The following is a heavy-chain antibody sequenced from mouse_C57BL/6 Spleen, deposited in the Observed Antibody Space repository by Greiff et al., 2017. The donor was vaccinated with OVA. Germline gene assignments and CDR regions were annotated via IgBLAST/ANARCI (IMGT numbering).Heavy chain of an antibody. Sequence: EVKLMESGEGLVKPGGSLKLSCAASGFTFSSYAMSWVRQTPEKRLEWVAYISSGSDYIYYADTVKGRVTISRDNARNTLYLQMSSLKSEDTAMYYCTRDTTTAVGEYFDVWGTGTTVTVSS. J-gene: IGHJ1*03. D-gene: IGHD1-1*01. CDR2: ISSGSDYI. CDR3: TRDTTTAVGEYFDV. CDR1: GFTFSSYA. V-gene: IGHV5-9-1*02.